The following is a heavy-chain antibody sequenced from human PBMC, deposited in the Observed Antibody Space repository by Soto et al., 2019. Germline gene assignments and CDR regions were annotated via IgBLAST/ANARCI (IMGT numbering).Heavy chain of an antibody. CDR2: ISAYNGNT. CDR1: GYTFTSYG. Sequence: QVQLVQSGAEVKEPGASVKVSCKASGYTFTSYGISWVRQAPGQGLEWMGWISAYNGNTNYAQKLQGRVTMTTDTSTSTAYMELRSLRSDDTAVYYCARVITGTTFYYYYGMDVWGQGTTVTVSS. V-gene: IGHV1-18*01. D-gene: IGHD1-7*01. CDR3: ARVITGTTFYYYYGMDV. J-gene: IGHJ6*02.